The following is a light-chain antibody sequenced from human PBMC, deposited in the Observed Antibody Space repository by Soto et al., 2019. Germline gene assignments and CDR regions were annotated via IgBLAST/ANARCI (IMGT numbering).Light chain of an antibody. CDR3: QQYNNWPPRIT. V-gene: IGKV3-15*01. CDR1: QSVSTN. J-gene: IGKJ5*01. CDR2: DAS. Sequence: EIVMTQSPATLSVSPGERASLSCRASQSVSTNLAWYQQKPGQAPRLIIYDASTRATGIPARFSGSGSGTEFTLTISSLQSEDFAVYFCQQYNNWPPRITFGQGTRLDIK.